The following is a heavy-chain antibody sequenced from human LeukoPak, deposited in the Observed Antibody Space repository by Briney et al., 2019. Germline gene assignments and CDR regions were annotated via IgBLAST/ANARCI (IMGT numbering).Heavy chain of an antibody. CDR3: ARDGVRIPGTDV. D-gene: IGHD2-2*02. J-gene: IGHJ6*04. V-gene: IGHV3-21*01. CDR2: ISSSSSYI. CDR1: GFTFSSYS. Sequence: GGSLRLSCAASGFTFSSYSMNWVRQAPGKGLEWVSSISSSSSYIYYADSVKGRFTISRDNAKNSLYLQMNSLRAEDTAVYYCARDGVRIPGTDVWGKGTTVTVSS.